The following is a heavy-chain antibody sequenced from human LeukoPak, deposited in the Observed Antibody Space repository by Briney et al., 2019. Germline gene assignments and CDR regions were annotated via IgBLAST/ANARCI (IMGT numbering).Heavy chain of an antibody. D-gene: IGHD4-17*01. CDR2: INWNGGST. V-gene: IGHV3-20*01. J-gene: IGHJ5*02. CDR3: ARDDYGNNWFDP. CDR1: GFTFSSYG. Sequence: GGSLRLSCAASGFTFSSYGMSWVRQAPGKGLEWVSGINWNGGSTGYADSVKGRFTISRDNAKNSLYLQMNSLRAEDTALYHCARDDYGNNWFDPWGQGTLVTVSS.